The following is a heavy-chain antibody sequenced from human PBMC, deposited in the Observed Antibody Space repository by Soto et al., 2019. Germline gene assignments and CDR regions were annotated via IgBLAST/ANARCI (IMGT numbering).Heavy chain of an antibody. CDR3: ARNSRAAAGTHYYYGMDV. CDR1: GGTFSSYA. D-gene: IGHD6-13*01. CDR2: IIPIFGTA. J-gene: IGHJ6*02. V-gene: IGHV1-69*13. Sequence: ASVKVSCKASGGTFSSYAISWARQAPGQGLEWMGGIIPIFGTANYAQKFQGRVTITADESTSTAYMELSSLRSEDTAVYYCARNSRAAAGTHYYYGMDVWGQGTTVTVSS.